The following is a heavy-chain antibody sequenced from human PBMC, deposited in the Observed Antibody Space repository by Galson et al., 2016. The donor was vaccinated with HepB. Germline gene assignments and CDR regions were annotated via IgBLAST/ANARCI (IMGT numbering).Heavy chain of an antibody. D-gene: IGHD3-16*01. CDR1: GFTFSSYA. CDR3: ARDQNPLGDYYYGMDV. CDR2: IWYDGSNE. Sequence: SLRLSCAASGFTFSSYAMHWARQAPGKGLEWVAVIWYDGSNEYYPDSVQGRFTISRYNSKNTLYLQMNSLRAEDTAVYYCARDQNPLGDYYYGMDVWGQGTTVTVSS. V-gene: IGHV3-33*08. J-gene: IGHJ6*02.